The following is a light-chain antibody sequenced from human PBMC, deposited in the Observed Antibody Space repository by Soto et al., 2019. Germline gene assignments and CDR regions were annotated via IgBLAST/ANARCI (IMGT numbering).Light chain of an antibody. CDR1: QNVGND. V-gene: IGKV3-11*01. J-gene: IGKJ4*01. CDR3: QQRSNWPPT. CDR2: SAS. Sequence: EIVLTQSPATLSLSPGERATLSCRASQNVGNDLAWYHQKRGQAPRLLIYSASNRATGIPARFSGSGSGTDFTLTISSLQSEDFAAYYCQQRSNWPPTFGGGTKLEIK.